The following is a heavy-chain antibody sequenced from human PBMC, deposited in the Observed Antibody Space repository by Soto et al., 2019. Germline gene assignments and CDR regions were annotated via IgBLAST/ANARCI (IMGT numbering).Heavy chain of an antibody. CDR3: ARGRQLVPAAPAKNMDV. V-gene: IGHV1-18*01. D-gene: IGHD2-2*01. CDR1: GYTFTSYG. Sequence: GASVKVSCKASGYTFTSYGISWVRQAPGQGFEWMGWISAYNGNTNYAQKLQGRVTMTTDTSTSTAYMELRSLRSDDTAVYYCARGRQLVPAAPAKNMDVRGQGTTVTVPS. CDR2: ISAYNGNT. J-gene: IGHJ6*02.